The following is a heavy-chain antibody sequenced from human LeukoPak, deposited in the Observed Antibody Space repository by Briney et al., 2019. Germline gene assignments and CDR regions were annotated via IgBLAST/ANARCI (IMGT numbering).Heavy chain of an antibody. CDR3: ARVAFSSATIFGVVIAARGPLDY. CDR2: ISSSSYI. Sequence: PGGSLRLSCAASGFTFSSYSMNWVRQAPGKGLEWVSSISSSSYIYYADSVKGRFTISRDNAKNSLYLQMNSLRAEDTAVYYCARVAFSSATIFGVVIAARGPLDYWGQGTLVTVSS. CDR1: GFTFSSYS. D-gene: IGHD3-3*01. J-gene: IGHJ4*02. V-gene: IGHV3-21*01.